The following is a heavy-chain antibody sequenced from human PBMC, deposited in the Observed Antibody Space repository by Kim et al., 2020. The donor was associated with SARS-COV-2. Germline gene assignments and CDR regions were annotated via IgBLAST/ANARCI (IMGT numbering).Heavy chain of an antibody. V-gene: IGHV4-59*02. D-gene: IGHD5-18*01. CDR3: GRHFYGNSLDY. CDR2: IYYTGTT. CDR1: GGSVSPYY. J-gene: IGHJ4*02. Sequence: SETLSLTCTVSGGSVSPYYWSWIRQPPGKRPEWIGYIYYTGTTNYNPSLRSRVTILVDTSKNQFSLKLTSVTAADTAVYYCGRHFYGNSLDYWGQGTLVTVSS.